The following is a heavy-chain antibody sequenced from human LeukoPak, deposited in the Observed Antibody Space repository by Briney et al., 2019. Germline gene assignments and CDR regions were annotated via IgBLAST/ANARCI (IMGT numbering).Heavy chain of an antibody. V-gene: IGHV3-48*03. CDR2: ISSSGTIK. D-gene: IGHD2/OR15-2a*01. J-gene: IGHJ2*01. Sequence: GGSLRLSCAASGFTFSSYEMNWVRQAPGKGLEWVSYISSSGTIKDYADSVKGRFTISRDNAKNSLYLQMDSLRAEDTAVYYCARDPSNRDWYFDHWGRGTLTVAS. CDR1: GFTFSSYE. CDR3: ARDPSNRDWYFDH.